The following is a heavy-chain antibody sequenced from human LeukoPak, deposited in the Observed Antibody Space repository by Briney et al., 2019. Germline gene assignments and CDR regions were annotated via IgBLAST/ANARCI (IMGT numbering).Heavy chain of an antibody. J-gene: IGHJ4*02. CDR1: GFTFSSYA. D-gene: IGHD1-14*01. V-gene: IGHV3-30*04. CDR2: ISYDGSNK. Sequence: GGSLRLSCAASGFTFSSYAMHWVCQAPGKGLEWVAVISYDGSNKYYADSVKGRFTISRDNSKNTLYLQMNSLRAEDTAVYYCANPTGYWGQGTLVTVSS. CDR3: ANPTGY.